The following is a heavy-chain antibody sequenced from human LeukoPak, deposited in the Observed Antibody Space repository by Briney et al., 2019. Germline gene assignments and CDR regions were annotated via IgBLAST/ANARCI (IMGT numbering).Heavy chain of an antibody. CDR2: ISGGSNT. J-gene: IGHJ4*02. CDR1: GFTFSSHV. D-gene: IGHD6-19*01. Sequence: GGSLRLSCAASGFTFSSHVMNWVRQAPGKGLEWVSVISGGSNTYYADSVKGRFTISRDNSKNTLYLQMNSLRAEDTAVYYCAKVYSSGCSDYWGQGTLVTVSS. V-gene: IGHV3-23*01. CDR3: AKVYSSGCSDY.